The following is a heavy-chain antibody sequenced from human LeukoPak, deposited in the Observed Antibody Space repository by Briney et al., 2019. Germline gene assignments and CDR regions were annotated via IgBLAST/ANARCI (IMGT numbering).Heavy chain of an antibody. Sequence: GSLRLSCAAFGFTFSCYSMNWVRQAPGKGLEWVSYISSSSSTIYYADSVKGRFTISRDNAKNSLYLQMNSLRAEDTAVYYCARALRYFDWLSTSPEYNWFDPWGQGTLVTVSS. CDR1: GFTFSCYS. CDR3: ARALRYFDWLSTSPEYNWFDP. D-gene: IGHD3-9*01. V-gene: IGHV3-48*01. J-gene: IGHJ5*02. CDR2: ISSSSSTI.